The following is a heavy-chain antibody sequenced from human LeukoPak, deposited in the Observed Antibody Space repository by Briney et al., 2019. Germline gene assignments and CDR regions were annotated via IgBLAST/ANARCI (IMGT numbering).Heavy chain of an antibody. V-gene: IGHV3-21*01. Sequence: PGGSLRLSCAASGFTFSSDSMNWVRQAPGKGLEWVSSISSSSSYIYYADSVKGRFTISRDNARNSLYLQMNSLRAEDTAVYYCARAPSSGWYQHFDYWGQGTLVTVSS. CDR1: GFTFSSDS. D-gene: IGHD6-19*01. CDR3: ARAPSSGWYQHFDY. CDR2: ISSSSSYI. J-gene: IGHJ4*02.